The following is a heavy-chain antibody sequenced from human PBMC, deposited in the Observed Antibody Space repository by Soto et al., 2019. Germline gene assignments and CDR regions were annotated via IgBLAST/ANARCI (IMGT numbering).Heavy chain of an antibody. Sequence: SETLSLTCTVSGGSISSSSYYWGWIRQPPGKGLEWIGSIYYSGSTYYNPSLKSRVTISVDTSKNQFSLKLSSVTAADTAVYYCARHFDSSGYGFDYWGQGTLVTVPQ. D-gene: IGHD3-22*01. CDR1: GGSISSSSYY. J-gene: IGHJ4*02. CDR3: ARHFDSSGYGFDY. CDR2: IYYSGST. V-gene: IGHV4-39*01.